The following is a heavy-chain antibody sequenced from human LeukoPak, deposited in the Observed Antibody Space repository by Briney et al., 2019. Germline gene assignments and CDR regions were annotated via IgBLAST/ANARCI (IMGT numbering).Heavy chain of an antibody. CDR3: ARGSIAAAGYNWSDP. V-gene: IGHV4-59*01. CDR2: IYYSGST. CDR1: GGSISSYY. Sequence: SETLSLTCTVSGGSISSYYWSWIRQPPGKGLEWIGYIYYSGSTNYNPSLKSRVTISVDTSKNQFSLKLSSVTAADTAVYYCARGSIAAAGYNWSDPWGQGTLVTVSS. J-gene: IGHJ5*02. D-gene: IGHD6-13*01.